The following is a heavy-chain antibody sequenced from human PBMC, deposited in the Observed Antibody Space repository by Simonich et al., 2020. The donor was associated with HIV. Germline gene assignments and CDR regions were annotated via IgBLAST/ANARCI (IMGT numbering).Heavy chain of an antibody. CDR3: ARAAMAGYAFDI. V-gene: IGHV1-8*03. Sequence: QVQLVQSGAEVKKPGASVKVSCKASGYTFTSYDINWVRQATGQGREWMECMNPNRGNPCHAQNSQGRVTITRNTSISTAYMELSSLRSEDTAVYYCARAAMAGYAFDIWGQGTMVTVTS. CDR2: MNPNRGNP. CDR1: GYTFTSYD. J-gene: IGHJ3*02. D-gene: IGHD5-18*01.